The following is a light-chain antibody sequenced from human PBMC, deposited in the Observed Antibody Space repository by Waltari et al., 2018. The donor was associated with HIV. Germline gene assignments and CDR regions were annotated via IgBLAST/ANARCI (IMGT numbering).Light chain of an antibody. J-gene: IGKJ2*01. CDR2: KTS. V-gene: IGKV1-5*03. CDR3: QQYNSHSYT. CDR1: QIIDHW. Sequence: DVQMTQSPPTLSASVGDRVTITCRASQIIDHWLAWYQQEPGQPPKLLIYKTSYLESGVATRFSGSGSGADFTLTIDGLQPEDFATYYCQQYNSHSYTFGQGTKLDIK.